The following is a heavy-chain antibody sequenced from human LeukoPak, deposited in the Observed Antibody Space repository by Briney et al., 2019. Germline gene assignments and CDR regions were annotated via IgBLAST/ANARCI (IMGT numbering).Heavy chain of an antibody. Sequence: SVKVSCKASGGTFSSYAFSWVRQAPGQGLEWMGGIIPIVGTTNYAQMFQGRVTITADESTSTAYMELSSLRSEDTAVYYCAREMTSYSSSWYIRAFDIWGQGTMVTVSS. CDR1: GGTFSSYA. CDR3: AREMTSYSSSWYIRAFDI. D-gene: IGHD6-13*01. J-gene: IGHJ3*02. V-gene: IGHV1-69*13. CDR2: IIPIVGTT.